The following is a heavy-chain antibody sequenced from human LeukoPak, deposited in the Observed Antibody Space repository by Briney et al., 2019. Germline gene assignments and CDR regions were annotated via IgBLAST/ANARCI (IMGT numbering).Heavy chain of an antibody. V-gene: IGHV4-59*01. D-gene: IGHD4-17*01. CDR1: GGSISSYY. Sequence: PSETLSLTCTVSGGSISSYYWSWIRQPPGKGLEWIGYIYYSGSTNYNPSLKSRVTISVETSKNQFSLKLSSVTAADTAVYYCARDRGTQGYGDYFDYWGQGTLVTVSS. CDR2: IYYSGST. J-gene: IGHJ4*02. CDR3: ARDRGTQGYGDYFDY.